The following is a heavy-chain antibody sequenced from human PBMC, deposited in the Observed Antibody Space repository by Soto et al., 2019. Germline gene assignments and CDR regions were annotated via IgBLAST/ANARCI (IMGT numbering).Heavy chain of an antibody. D-gene: IGHD4-4*01. CDR1: GYSFTSNC. J-gene: IGHJ6*02. Sequence: SMTIASSGYGYSFTSNCIGWVRQMPGKRLGSMGIIYPGDSDIRYSPSFEGQFTISADKSSSTANLQWSSMNASDTAMYYCARHGRGHSTVREAYGMDVWGQGTTVTVSS. CDR3: ARHGRGHSTVREAYGMDV. V-gene: IGHV5-51*01. CDR2: IYPGDSDI.